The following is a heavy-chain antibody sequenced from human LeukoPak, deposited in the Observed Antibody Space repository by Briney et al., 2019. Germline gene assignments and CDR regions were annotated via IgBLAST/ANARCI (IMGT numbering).Heavy chain of an antibody. Sequence: PGGSLRLSCAASGFTFSNYWMSWVRQAPGKGLEWAANIKEDGSEKNYVDSVKGRFTISRDDAKNSLYLQMNSLRAEDTAVYYCGASEISWGQGTLVTVSS. J-gene: IGHJ5*02. CDR3: GASEIS. CDR2: IKEDGSEK. D-gene: IGHD1-14*01. CDR1: GFTFSNYW. V-gene: IGHV3-7*01.